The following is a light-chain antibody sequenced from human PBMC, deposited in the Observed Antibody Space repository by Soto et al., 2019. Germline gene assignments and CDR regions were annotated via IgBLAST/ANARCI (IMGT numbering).Light chain of an antibody. CDR3: CSYAGNYISI. Sequence: QSALTQPRSVSGSPGQSVTVSCTGTSSDVGGYNYVSWYQKHPGKAPKVMIYDVTKRPPGVPDRFSGSKSGNTASLTISGLQAEDEADYYCCSYAGNYISIFGGGTKLTVL. V-gene: IGLV2-11*01. CDR2: DVT. CDR1: SSDVGGYNY. J-gene: IGLJ2*01.